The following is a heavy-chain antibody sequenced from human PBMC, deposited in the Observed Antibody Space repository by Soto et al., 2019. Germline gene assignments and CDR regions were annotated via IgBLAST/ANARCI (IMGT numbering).Heavy chain of an antibody. CDR3: ASSNTSGVNRFGT. CDR1: GYTLTVVP. D-gene: IGHD6-19*01. J-gene: IGHJ4*02. Sequence: SLKVSWKVSGYTLTVVPMHWGRKATEKGLEWRGGLKPEDGETIYAQKFQGRVTMTEDTSTGTAYMELSSLRSEDTAAYYCASSNTSGVNRFGTRGQRPLVTVSS. CDR2: LKPEDGET. V-gene: IGHV1-24*01.